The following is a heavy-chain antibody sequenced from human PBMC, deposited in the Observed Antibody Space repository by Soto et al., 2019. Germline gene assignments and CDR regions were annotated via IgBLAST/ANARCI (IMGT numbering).Heavy chain of an antibody. CDR3: ARDFYDSGSYYNDCFDP. CDR2: ISTYNGNT. V-gene: IGHV1-18*01. CDR1: GYTFTSYG. Sequence: VKVSCKASGYTFTSYGISWVRQAPGQGLEWMGWISTYNGNTKFAQNLQGRVTMNTDTSTNTAHMEVRSLRSDDTAVYYCARDFYDSGSYYNDCFDPWGQGTLVTVSS. J-gene: IGHJ5*02. D-gene: IGHD3-10*01.